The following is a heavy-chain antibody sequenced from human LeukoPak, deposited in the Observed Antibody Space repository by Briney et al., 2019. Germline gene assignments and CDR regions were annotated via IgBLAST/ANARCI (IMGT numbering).Heavy chain of an antibody. J-gene: IGHJ4*02. D-gene: IGHD5-18*01. V-gene: IGHV1-2*02. Sequence: ASVKVSCKASGYTFTSYDINWVRQATGQGLEWMGWMNPNSGGTNYAQKFQGRVTMTRDTSINTAFMELSRLRSDDTAVYYCARVKGYSYGLDYWGQGTLVTVSS. CDR2: MNPNSGGT. CDR3: ARVKGYSYGLDY. CDR1: GYTFTSYD.